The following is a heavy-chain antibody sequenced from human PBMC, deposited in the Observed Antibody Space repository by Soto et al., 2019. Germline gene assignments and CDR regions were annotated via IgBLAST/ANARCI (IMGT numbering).Heavy chain of an antibody. J-gene: IGHJ6*02. CDR2: IKSKTDGGTT. CDR1: GFTSSNAW. CDR3: TTGQQLGDYYYYGMDV. Sequence: VGSLRLSCAASGFTSSNAWMSWVRQAPGKGLEWVGRIKSKTDGGTTDYAAPVKGRFTISRDDSKNTLYLQMNSLKTEDTAVYYCTTGQQLGDYYYYGMDVWGQGTTVTVSS. V-gene: IGHV3-15*01. D-gene: IGHD6-6*01.